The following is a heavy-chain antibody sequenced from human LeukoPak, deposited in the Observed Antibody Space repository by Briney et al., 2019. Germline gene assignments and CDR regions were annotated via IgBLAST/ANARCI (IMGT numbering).Heavy chain of an antibody. CDR3: ARDPFLEWLLGDC. CDR1: GFTVSSNY. D-gene: IGHD3-3*02. Sequence: GGSLRLSCAASGFTVSSNYMSWVRQAPGRGLEWVSVIYSGGSTYYADSVKGRFTISRDNSKNTLYLQMNSLRAEDTAVYYCARDPFLEWLLGDCWGQGTLVTVSS. V-gene: IGHV3-66*01. CDR2: IYSGGST. J-gene: IGHJ4*02.